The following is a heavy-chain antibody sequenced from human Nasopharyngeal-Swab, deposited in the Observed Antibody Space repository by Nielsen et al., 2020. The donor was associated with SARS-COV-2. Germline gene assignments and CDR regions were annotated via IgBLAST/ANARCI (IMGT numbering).Heavy chain of an antibody. Sequence: QPPGKGLEWVSVIYTAGTTYYADSVKGRFTISRTNSKNMLFLQMNSLRAEDTAVYYCARGLNGYNYQSYHYYFMDVWGKGTTVTVSS. D-gene: IGHD5-24*01. J-gene: IGHJ6*03. CDR3: ARGLNGYNYQSYHYYFMDV. V-gene: IGHV3-53*04. CDR2: IYTAGTT.